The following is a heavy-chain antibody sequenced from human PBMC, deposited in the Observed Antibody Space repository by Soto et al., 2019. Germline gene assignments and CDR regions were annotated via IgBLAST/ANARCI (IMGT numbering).Heavy chain of an antibody. CDR1: GGSFSGYY. D-gene: IGHD6-19*01. Sequence: PSETLSLTCAVYGGSFSGYYWSWIRQPPGKGLEWIGEINHSGSTNYNPSLKSRVTISVDTSKNQFSLKLSSVTAADTAVYYCARDGYSSGWWYYFDYWGQGTLVTVSS. V-gene: IGHV4-34*01. J-gene: IGHJ4*02. CDR3: ARDGYSSGWWYYFDY. CDR2: INHSGST.